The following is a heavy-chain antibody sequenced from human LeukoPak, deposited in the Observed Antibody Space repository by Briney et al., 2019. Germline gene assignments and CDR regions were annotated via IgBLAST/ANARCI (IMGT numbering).Heavy chain of an antibody. CDR1: GYTFTGYY. V-gene: IGHV1-2*02. J-gene: IGHJ4*02. CDR2: INPNSGGT. CDR3: ARGYQLLTARGFDY. D-gene: IGHD2-2*01. Sequence: ASVKVSCKASGYTFTGYYMHWVRQAPGQGLEWMGWINPNSGGTNYAQKFQGRVTMTRDTSISTAYMELSRLRSDDTAVYYCARGYQLLTARGFDYWSQGTLVTVSS.